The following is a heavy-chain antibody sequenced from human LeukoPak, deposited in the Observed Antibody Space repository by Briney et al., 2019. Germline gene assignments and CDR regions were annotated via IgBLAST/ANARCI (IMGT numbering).Heavy chain of an antibody. CDR2: INPSGGST. J-gene: IGHJ4*02. Sequence: ASVKVSCKASGYTFTSYYMHWVRQAPGQGLEWMGIINPSGGSTTYAQKFQGRVTMTRDTSTSTVYMELSSLRSEDTAVYYCATGLRWYGGGIWEIDCWGQGTLVTVSS. CDR3: ATGLRWYGGGIWEIDC. D-gene: IGHD4-23*01. CDR1: GYTFTSYY. V-gene: IGHV1-46*03.